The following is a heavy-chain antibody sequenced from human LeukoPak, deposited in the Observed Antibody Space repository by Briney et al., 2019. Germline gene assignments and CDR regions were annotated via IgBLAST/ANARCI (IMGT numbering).Heavy chain of an antibody. D-gene: IGHD3-9*01. CDR3: ARARYDILTGYSLHPYYYYYMDV. CDR1: GGSFSGYY. J-gene: IGHJ6*03. CDR2: VSHSGNT. V-gene: IGHV4-34*01. Sequence: SETLSLTCAVYGGSFSGYYWSWIRQSPGKGLEWIGSVSHSGNTYYKSSLRSRVTVSLDTSKNEFSLKLSSVTAADTAVYYCARARYDILTGYSLHPYYYYYMDVWGKGTTVTIPS.